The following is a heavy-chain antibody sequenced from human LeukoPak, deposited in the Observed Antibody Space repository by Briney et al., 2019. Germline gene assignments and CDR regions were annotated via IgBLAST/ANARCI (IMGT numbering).Heavy chain of an antibody. D-gene: IGHD1-14*01. J-gene: IGHJ6*02. V-gene: IGHV1-2*02. CDR2: INPNSGGT. Sequence: ASVKVSCKASGYTFTSYYMHWVRQAPGQGLEWMGWINPNSGGTNYAQKFQGRVTMTRDTSISTAYMELSRLRSDDTAVYYCARDPRVGPRYYYYYGMDVWGQGTTVTVSS. CDR3: ARDPRVGPRYYYYYGMDV. CDR1: GYTFTSYY.